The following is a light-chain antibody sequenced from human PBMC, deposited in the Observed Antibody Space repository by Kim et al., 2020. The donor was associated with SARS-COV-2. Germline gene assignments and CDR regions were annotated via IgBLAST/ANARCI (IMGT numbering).Light chain of an antibody. Sequence: QLVLTQSPSASASLGTSVKLTCTLSSGHSTYAIAWHQQLPEKGPRYLMNVDSDGSHTRGDGIPDRFSGSSSGAERHLTISSLQPEDEAYYYCLTWGPGIRVFGGGTQLTVL. CDR3: LTWGPGIRV. J-gene: IGLJ2*01. CDR2: VDSDGSH. V-gene: IGLV4-69*01. CDR1: SGHSTYA.